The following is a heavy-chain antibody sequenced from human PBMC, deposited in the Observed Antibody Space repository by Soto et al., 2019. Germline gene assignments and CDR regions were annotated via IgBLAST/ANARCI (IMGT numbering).Heavy chain of an antibody. D-gene: IGHD6-19*01. Sequence: QVQLQESGPRLVKPSETLSLTCTVSGDSVTSDNYYWSLLLQPPGKGLEWLGYIYSTGSTKYNPSLKSRLTISIDTSKNQFSLKLTSVTPADTAVYYCASLAVAEYSEYWGQGTLVTVSS. CDR2: IYSTGST. CDR3: ASLAVAEYSEY. V-gene: IGHV4-61*01. CDR1: GDSVTSDNYY. J-gene: IGHJ4*02.